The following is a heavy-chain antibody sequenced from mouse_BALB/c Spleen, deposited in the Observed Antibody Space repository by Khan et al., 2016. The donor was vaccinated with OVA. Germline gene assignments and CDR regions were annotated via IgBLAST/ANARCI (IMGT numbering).Heavy chain of an antibody. J-gene: IGHJ4*01. D-gene: IGHD1-1*01. Sequence: EVQLQESGPGLVKPSQSLSLTCTVTGYSITSNYAWNWIRQFPGNKLEWMGYISYSGTTSYNPSLKSRISITRYTSKNQFFLQLNSVTTEDTATYYSARGNYYGYAMDYWGQGTSVTVSS. CDR1: GYSITSNYA. CDR3: ARGNYYGYAMDY. V-gene: IGHV3-2*02. CDR2: ISYSGTT.